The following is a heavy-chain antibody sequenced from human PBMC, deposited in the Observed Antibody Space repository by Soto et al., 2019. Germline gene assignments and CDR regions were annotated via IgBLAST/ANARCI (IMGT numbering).Heavy chain of an antibody. D-gene: IGHD3-9*01. J-gene: IGHJ4*02. V-gene: IGHV1-46*01. CDR3: ARAQLRYFDWLYY. Sequence: QVQLVQSGAEVKKPGASVKVSCKASGYTFTSYYMHWVRQAPGQGLEWMGIINPSGGSTSYAQKFQGRVTMTRETSTRTVYMELSSLRSEDTAVYYCARAQLRYFDWLYYWGQGTLVTVSS. CDR1: GYTFTSYY. CDR2: INPSGGST.